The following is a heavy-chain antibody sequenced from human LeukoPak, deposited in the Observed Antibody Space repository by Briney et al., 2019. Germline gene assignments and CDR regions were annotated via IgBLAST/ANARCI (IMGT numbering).Heavy chain of an antibody. Sequence: PGRSLRLSCAASGFTFSSYAMHWVRQAPGKGLEWVAVIWYDGSNKYYADSVKGRFTISRDNSKNTLYLQMNSLRAEDTAVYYCAKGEWPTGYYYYYYMDVWGKGTTITVSS. CDR1: GFTFSSYA. CDR3: AKGEWPTGYYYYYYMDV. CDR2: IWYDGSNK. V-gene: IGHV3-33*06. J-gene: IGHJ6*03. D-gene: IGHD3-3*01.